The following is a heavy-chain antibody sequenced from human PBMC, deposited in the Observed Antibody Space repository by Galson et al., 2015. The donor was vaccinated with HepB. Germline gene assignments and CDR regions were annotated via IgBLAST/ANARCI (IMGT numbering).Heavy chain of an antibody. V-gene: IGHV3-21*03. Sequence: SLRLSCAASGFTFSSYSMNWVRQAPGKGLEWVSSISSSSSYIYYADSVKGRFTISRDNAKNSLYLQMNSLRAEDTAVYYCARLAYYYDSSGTTFDYWGQGTLVTVSS. CDR2: ISSSSSYI. D-gene: IGHD3-22*01. J-gene: IGHJ4*02. CDR1: GFTFSSYS. CDR3: ARLAYYYDSSGTTFDY.